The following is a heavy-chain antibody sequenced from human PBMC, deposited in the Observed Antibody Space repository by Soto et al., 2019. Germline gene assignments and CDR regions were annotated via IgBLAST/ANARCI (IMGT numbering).Heavy chain of an antibody. CDR1: GYTFTSYA. CDR3: ARDRPTVAPSYYYYMDV. V-gene: IGHV1-3*01. J-gene: IGHJ6*03. CDR2: INAGNGNT. Sequence: QVQLVQSVAEVKKPGASVKVSCKASGYTFTSYAMHWVRQAPGQRLEWMGWINAGNGNTKYSQKFQGRVTITRDTSASTAYMELSSLRSEDTAVYYCARDRPTVAPSYYYYMDVWGKGTTVTVSS. D-gene: IGHD4-17*01.